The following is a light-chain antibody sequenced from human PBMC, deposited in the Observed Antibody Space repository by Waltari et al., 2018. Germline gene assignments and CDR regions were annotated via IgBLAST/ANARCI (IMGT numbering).Light chain of an antibody. J-gene: IGLJ2*01. CDR2: KVN. CDR1: SGDVGSYTL. CDR3: CSYAGGSVI. Sequence: QSGLTQPASVSGSPGPSITISCPGISGDVGSYTLASCYQRHPGKAPKLIISKVNDRPSGVSNRFSGSKSGNTASLTISGLQAEDEADYYCCSYAGGSVIFGGGTKLTVL. V-gene: IGLV2-23*02.